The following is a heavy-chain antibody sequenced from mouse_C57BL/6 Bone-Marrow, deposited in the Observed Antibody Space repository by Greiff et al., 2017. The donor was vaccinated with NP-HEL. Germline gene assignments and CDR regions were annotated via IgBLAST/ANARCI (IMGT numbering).Heavy chain of an antibody. CDR2: IRNKANGYTT. J-gene: IGHJ3*01. CDR1: GFTFTDYY. Sequence: VQLKESGGGLVQPGGSLSLSCAASGFTFTDYYMSWVRQPPGKALEWLGFIRNKANGYTTEYSASVKGRFTISRDNSQSILYLQMNALRAWDSATYYCARSFAYWGQGTLVTVSA. CDR3: ARSFAY. V-gene: IGHV7-3*01.